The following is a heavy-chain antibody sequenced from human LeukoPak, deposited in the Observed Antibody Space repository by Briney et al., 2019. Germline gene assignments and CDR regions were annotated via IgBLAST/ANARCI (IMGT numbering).Heavy chain of an antibody. CDR1: LGSLCGGIYY. J-gene: IGHJ4*02. CDR3: ARARAYRSSWYYFDY. CDR2: IYHSVIT. D-gene: IGHD6-13*01. V-gene: IGHV4-30-4*08. Sequence: SETLSLTCTVSLGSLCGGIYYWSCIRQHPGDGIEWIAHIYHSVITYYNPTLKSRVTFLVDTSKNQFSLKVNSVTAADTAVYHCARARAYRSSWYYFDYWGQGTLVTVSS.